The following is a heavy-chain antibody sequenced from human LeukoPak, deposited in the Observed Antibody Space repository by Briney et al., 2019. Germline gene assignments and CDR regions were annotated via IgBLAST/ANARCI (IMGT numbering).Heavy chain of an antibody. CDR3: AGGGGSCIQLRPEPNFDY. J-gene: IGHJ4*02. V-gene: IGHV1-18*01. D-gene: IGHD2-8*02. CDR1: GYTFRGYG. CDR2: IYTDNNKT. Sequence: ASVSVSCKPSGYTFRGYGIRWVRQGPGQGLEWVGWIYTDNNKTKYLQSLQGRLSISTDRSRRTAYMELRRLRSEDTGVYVGAGGGGSCIQLRPEPNFDYWGQGTLVTVSS.